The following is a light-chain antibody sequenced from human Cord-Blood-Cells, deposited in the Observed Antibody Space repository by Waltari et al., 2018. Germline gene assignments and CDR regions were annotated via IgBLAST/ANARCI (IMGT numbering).Light chain of an antibody. CDR3: QQRST. CDR1: QSISSY. J-gene: IGKJ4*01. CDR2: AAS. V-gene: IGKV1-39*01. Sequence: DIQMTQSPSSLSASVGDRVTITCRASQSISSYLNWYQQKPRKAPKLLIYAASSLQSGVPSRFSGSGSGTDFTLTISSLQPEDFATYYCQQRSTFGGGTKVEIK.